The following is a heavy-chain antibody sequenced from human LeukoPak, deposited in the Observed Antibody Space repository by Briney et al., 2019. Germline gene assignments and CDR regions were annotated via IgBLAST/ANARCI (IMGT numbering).Heavy chain of an antibody. CDR2: ISGSGDNT. V-gene: IGHV3-23*01. D-gene: IGHD4-17*01. J-gene: IGHJ4*02. CDR3: AREEHGDLIDY. Sequence: GGSLRLSCAASGFTFSSYAMSWVRQAPGKGLEWVSAISGSGDNTYYADSVKGRFTISRDNSKTTLYLQMNSLRAEDTAVYYCAREEHGDLIDYWGQGTLVTVSS. CDR1: GFTFSSYA.